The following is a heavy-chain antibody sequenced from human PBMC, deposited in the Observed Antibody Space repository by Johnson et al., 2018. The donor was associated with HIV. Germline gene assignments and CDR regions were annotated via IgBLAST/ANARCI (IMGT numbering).Heavy chain of an antibody. CDR3: TTAIVIDAFDI. D-gene: IGHD3-16*02. Sequence: MQLVESGGGLVKPGASLRLSCAASGFTFSDYYMTWIRQAPGKGLEWVSYINNNASSVYYADSVKGRFTISRDDSKNTLYLQMNSLTTEDTAVYYCTTAIVIDAFDIWGQGTMVTVSS. J-gene: IGHJ3*02. CDR2: INNNASSV. V-gene: IGHV3-11*01. CDR1: GFTFSDYY.